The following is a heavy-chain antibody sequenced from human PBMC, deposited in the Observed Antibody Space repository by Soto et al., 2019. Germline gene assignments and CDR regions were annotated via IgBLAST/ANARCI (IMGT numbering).Heavy chain of an antibody. CDR3: AKASETGLYYFDY. Sequence: EVQLVESGGGLVQPGRSLRLSCAASGFTFDDYAMHWVRQAPGKGLEWVSGISWNSGSIGYADSVKGRFTISRDNAKNSLYLQMHSLRAEDTALYYCAKASETGLYYFDYWGQGTLVTVSS. V-gene: IGHV3-9*01. J-gene: IGHJ4*02. CDR1: GFTFDDYA. CDR2: ISWNSGSI.